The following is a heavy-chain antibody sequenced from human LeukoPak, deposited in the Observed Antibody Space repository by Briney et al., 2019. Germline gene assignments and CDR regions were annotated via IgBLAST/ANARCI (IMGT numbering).Heavy chain of an antibody. J-gene: IGHJ6*02. CDR1: GGSISSNAYY. D-gene: IGHD1-26*01. V-gene: IGHV4-39*07. CDR3: ARGRSNYYGMDV. Sequence: PSETLSLTCTVSGGSISSNAYYWAWIRQPPGKGLEWIGSIYSSVSTYYNPSLKSRVTISVDTSKNQFSLRLSSVTAADTAVYYCARGRSNYYGMDVWGQGTTVTVSS. CDR2: IYSSVST.